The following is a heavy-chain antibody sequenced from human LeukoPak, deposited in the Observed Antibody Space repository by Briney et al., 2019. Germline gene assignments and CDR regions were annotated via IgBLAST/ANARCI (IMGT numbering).Heavy chain of an antibody. CDR3: AKSLLTTATGTGRAFDI. CDR2: ISAGGETT. J-gene: IGHJ3*02. Sequence: GGSLRLSCAASGFTFSSYALSWVRQAPGKGLEWVSGISAGGETTFYADSVRGRLTISRDNSKNTLYLQMNSLRADDTAVYYCAKSLLTTATGTGRAFDIWGQGTMVTVSS. D-gene: IGHD1-1*01. V-gene: IGHV3-23*01. CDR1: GFTFSSYA.